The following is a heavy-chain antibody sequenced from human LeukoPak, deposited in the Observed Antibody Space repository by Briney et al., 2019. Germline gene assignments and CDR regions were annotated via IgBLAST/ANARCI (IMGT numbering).Heavy chain of an antibody. CDR2: ISGSDGST. Sequence: GGSLRLPCAASGFTFTNYAMSWVRQAPGRGLEWVSGISGSDGSTYYADSVKGRFTISRDNSKNTLYLQMNSLRAEDTAIYYCAKGRSGSSGSCYNYWGQGTLVTVSS. CDR3: AKGRSGSSGSCYNY. V-gene: IGHV3-23*01. J-gene: IGHJ4*02. D-gene: IGHD2-2*02. CDR1: GFTFTNYA.